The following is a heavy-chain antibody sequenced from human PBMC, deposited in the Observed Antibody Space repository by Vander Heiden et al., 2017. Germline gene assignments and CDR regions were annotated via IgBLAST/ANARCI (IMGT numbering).Heavy chain of an antibody. J-gene: IGHJ3*02. CDR3: APLDGSAFDI. CDR2: ISWNSGSI. V-gene: IGHV3-9*01. Sequence: EVQLVESGGGLVQPGRSLRLSCAASGFTFDDYAMHWVRQAPGKGLEWVSGISWNSGSIGYADSVKGRFTISRDNAKNSLYLQMNSLRAEDTALYYCAPLDGSAFDIWCQGTMVTVSS. CDR1: GFTFDDYA.